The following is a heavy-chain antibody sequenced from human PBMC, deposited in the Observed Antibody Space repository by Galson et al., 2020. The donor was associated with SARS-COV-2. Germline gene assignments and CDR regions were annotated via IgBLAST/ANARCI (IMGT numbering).Heavy chain of an antibody. CDR2: IDWDDYK. CDR1: GFSLSTSGLC. V-gene: IGHV2-70*11. J-gene: IGHJ4*02. CDR3: ARMKGPVTMTRGGNYYFDF. D-gene: IGHD3-10*01. Sequence: SGPTLVKPTQTLTLTCTFSGFSLSTSGLCVSWIRQPPGKALEWLARIDWDDYKYYSPSLKTRLTISKDTSKNQVVLTMTNMDPIDTATYSCARMKGPVTMTRGGNYYFDFWGQGNLVTVSS.